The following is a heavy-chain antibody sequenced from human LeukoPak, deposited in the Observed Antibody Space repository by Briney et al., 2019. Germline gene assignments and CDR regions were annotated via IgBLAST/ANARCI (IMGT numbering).Heavy chain of an antibody. CDR3: ARLWRAFDI. Sequence: ASVKVSCKASGYTFTGYYMHWVRQAPGQGLEWMGRINPNSGGTNYAQKFQGSVTMTRDTSISTAYMELGRLRSDDTAVYYGARLWRAFDIWGQGTMVTVSS. V-gene: IGHV1-2*06. CDR2: INPNSGGT. J-gene: IGHJ3*02. CDR1: GYTFTGYY. D-gene: IGHD3-10*01.